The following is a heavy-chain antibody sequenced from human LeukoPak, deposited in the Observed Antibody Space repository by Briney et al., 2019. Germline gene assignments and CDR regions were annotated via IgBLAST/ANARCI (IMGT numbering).Heavy chain of an antibody. CDR1: GGSISSSNYY. CDR2: IYYSGST. V-gene: IGHV4-39*06. D-gene: IGHD4-17*01. J-gene: IGHJ6*03. CDR3: ARHQRDYGDYVPRYMDV. Sequence: KASETLSLTCTVSGGSISSSNYYWGWIRQPPGKGLEWIASIYYSGSTNYNPSLKSRVTIVGDTSKNQFPLKLSSVTAADTAVYYCARHQRDYGDYVPRYMDVWGKGTTPTVSS.